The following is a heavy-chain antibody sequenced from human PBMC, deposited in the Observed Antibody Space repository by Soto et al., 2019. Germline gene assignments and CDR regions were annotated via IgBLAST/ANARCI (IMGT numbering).Heavy chain of an antibody. D-gene: IGHD6-13*01. CDR1: GYTFTSYD. V-gene: IGHV1-8*01. CDR2: MNPNSGNT. Sequence: ASVKVSCKVSGYTFTSYDINWVRQATGQGLEWMGWMNPNSGNTGYAQKFQGRVTMTRNTSISTAYMELSSLRSEDTAVYYCARGAGSWYSGYYYYYYGMDVWGQGTTVTVSS. CDR3: ARGAGSWYSGYYYYYYGMDV. J-gene: IGHJ6*02.